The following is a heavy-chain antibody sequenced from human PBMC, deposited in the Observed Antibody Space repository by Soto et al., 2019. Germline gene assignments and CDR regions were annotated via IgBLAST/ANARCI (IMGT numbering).Heavy chain of an antibody. J-gene: IGHJ6*02. CDR3: AASIFYYGMDV. CDR2: IYPGDSDT. CDR1: GYPDTHYW. V-gene: IGHV5-51*01. Sequence: EALKLSCAGSGYPDTHYWIGCVRQMPGKGPEWMGIIYPGDSDTKYNPSFQGQVTISADKSITTTYLQWSSLKASDTAIYYCAASIFYYGMDVWGQGPTV.